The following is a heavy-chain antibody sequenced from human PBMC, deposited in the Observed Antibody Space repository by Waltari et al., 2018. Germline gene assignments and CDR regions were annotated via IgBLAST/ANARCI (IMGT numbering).Heavy chain of an antibody. Sequence: EVQLVQSGAEVKKPGESLKISCKGSGYSFTSYWIGWVRQIPGKGLEWMGIIYPGDSDTRYSPSFQGQVTISADKSISTAYLQWSSLKASDTAMYYCARHRGYSYGPPDFYYYMDVWGKGTTVTISS. CDR1: GYSFTSYW. D-gene: IGHD5-18*01. CDR2: IYPGDSDT. J-gene: IGHJ6*03. V-gene: IGHV5-51*01. CDR3: ARHRGYSYGPPDFYYYMDV.